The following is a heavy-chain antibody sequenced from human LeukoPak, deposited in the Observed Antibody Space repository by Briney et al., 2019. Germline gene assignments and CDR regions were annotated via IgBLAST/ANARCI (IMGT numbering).Heavy chain of an antibody. D-gene: IGHD3-10*02. J-gene: IGHJ4*02. CDR2: IYYSGNT. Sequence: SETLSLTCTVSGGSISLYYWSWIRQPPGKGLEWPGYIYYSGNTDYNPSLKSRVAISVDTSKNQFSLKLSSVTAADTAVYYCARSTGSTMFIDYWGQGTLVTVSS. CDR3: ARSTGSTMFIDY. V-gene: IGHV4-59*01. CDR1: GGSISLYY.